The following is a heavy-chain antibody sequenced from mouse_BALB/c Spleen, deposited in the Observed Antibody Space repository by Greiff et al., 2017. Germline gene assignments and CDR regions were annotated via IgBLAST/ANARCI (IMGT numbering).Heavy chain of an antibody. CDR1: GFTFSDYY. V-gene: IGHV5-4*02. J-gene: IGHJ3*01. Sequence: EVMLVESGGGLVKPGGSLKLSCAASGFTFSDYYMYWVRQTPEKRLEWVATISDGGSYTYYPDSVKGRFTISRDNAKNNLYLQMSSLKSEDTAMYYCARDLDGVAYWGQGTLVTVSA. CDR2: ISDGGSYT. CDR3: ARDLDGVAY.